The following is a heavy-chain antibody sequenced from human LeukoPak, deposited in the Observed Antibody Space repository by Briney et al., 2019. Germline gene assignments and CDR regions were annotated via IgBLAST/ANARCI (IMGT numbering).Heavy chain of an antibody. D-gene: IGHD3-10*01. CDR2: IYYNGDT. CDR3: PRLNSYYYGSGTPMGWFNP. V-gene: IGHV4-39*01. J-gene: IGHJ5*02. CDR1: GASISSSSYY. Sequence: SETLSLTCTVSGASISSSSYYWGWIRQPPGKGLEWIGNIYYNGDTYYNPSLTSRLTISMDTSKTQFSLKLRSATAADTAVYYCPRLNSYYYGSGTPMGWFNPWGQGTKVTVSS.